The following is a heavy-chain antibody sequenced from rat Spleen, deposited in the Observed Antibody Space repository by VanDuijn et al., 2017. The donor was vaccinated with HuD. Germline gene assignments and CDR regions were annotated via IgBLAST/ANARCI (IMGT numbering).Heavy chain of an antibody. CDR3: ARHAVRRPTDWYFDF. Sequence: EVQLVESGGGLVQPGRSLKLSCAASGFTFSNYYMAWVRQAPTKGLEWVAYISTGGGSTYYRDSVKGRFTISRDNAKSTQYLQMDSLRSEDTATYYCARHAVRRPTDWYFDFWGPGTMVTVSS. CDR2: ISTGGGST. V-gene: IGHV5-25*01. D-gene: IGHD1-11*01. CDR1: GFTFSNYY. J-gene: IGHJ1*01.